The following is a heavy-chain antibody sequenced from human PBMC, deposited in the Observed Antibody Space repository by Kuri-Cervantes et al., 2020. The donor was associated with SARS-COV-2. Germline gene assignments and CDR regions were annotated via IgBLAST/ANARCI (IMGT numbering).Heavy chain of an antibody. J-gene: IGHJ6*02. Sequence: ASVKVSCKASGYTLTTYGITWVRQAPGQGLEWMGWISTYNANADYAQKLQGRVTMTTDTSTSIAYMELRSPRSDDTAIYYCAGGFDYGDYPYYYGMDVRGQGTTVTVSS. D-gene: IGHD4-17*01. CDR3: AGGFDYGDYPYYYGMDV. V-gene: IGHV1-18*04. CDR1: GYTLTTYG. CDR2: ISTYNANA.